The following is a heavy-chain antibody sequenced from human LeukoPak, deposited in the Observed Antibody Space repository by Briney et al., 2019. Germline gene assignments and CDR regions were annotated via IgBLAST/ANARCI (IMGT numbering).Heavy chain of an antibody. CDR2: ISYDGSNK. Sequence: GGSLRLSCAASGFTFSSYAMHWVRQAPGKGLEWVAVISYDGSNKYYADSAKGRFTISRDNSKNTLCLQMNSLRAEDTAVYYCARVDDILTGYYQSSPMRYWGQGTLVTVSS. J-gene: IGHJ4*02. CDR1: GFTFSSYA. D-gene: IGHD3-9*01. V-gene: IGHV3-30*04. CDR3: ARVDDILTGYYQSSPMRY.